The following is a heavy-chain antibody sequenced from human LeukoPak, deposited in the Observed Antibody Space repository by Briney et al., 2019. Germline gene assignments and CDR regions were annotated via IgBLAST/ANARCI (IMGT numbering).Heavy chain of an antibody. CDR2: ISAYNGNT. D-gene: IGHD6-13*01. J-gene: IGHJ4*02. CDR1: GYTFTSYG. V-gene: IGHV1-18*01. CDR3: ARVRDSSSWPGQYYFDY. Sequence: ASVKVSCKASGYTFTSYGISWVRQAPGQGLEWMGWISAYNGNTNYAQKLQGRVTMTTDTSTSTAYMELRSLRSDDTAVYYCARVRDSSSWPGQYYFDYWGQGTLVTVSS.